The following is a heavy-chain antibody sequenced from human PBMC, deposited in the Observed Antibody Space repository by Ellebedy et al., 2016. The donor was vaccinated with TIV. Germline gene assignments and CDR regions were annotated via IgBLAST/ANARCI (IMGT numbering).Heavy chain of an antibody. CDR2: INPNSGGT. CDR1: GGTFSSYA. CDR3: ATSNWFDP. J-gene: IGHJ5*02. V-gene: IGHV1-2*02. Sequence: ASVKVSCKASGGTFSSYAISWVRQAPGQGLEWMGWINPNSGGTNYAQKFQGRVTMTRDTSISTAYMELSRLRSDDTAVYYCATSNWFDPWGQGTLVTVSS. D-gene: IGHD3-3*01.